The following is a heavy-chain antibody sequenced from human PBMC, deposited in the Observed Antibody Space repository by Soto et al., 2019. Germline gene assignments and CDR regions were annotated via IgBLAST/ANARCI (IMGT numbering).Heavy chain of an antibody. CDR1: GYTFTSYG. Sequence: GASVKVSFKSSGYTFTSYGISWVRQAPGQGLEWMGWISAYNGNTNYAQKLQGRVTMTTDTSTSTAYMELRSLRSDDTAVYYCARDGSSAPFYYYYGMDVWGQGTTVTVSS. CDR3: ARDGSSAPFYYYYGMDV. V-gene: IGHV1-18*01. J-gene: IGHJ6*02. D-gene: IGHD6-6*01. CDR2: ISAYNGNT.